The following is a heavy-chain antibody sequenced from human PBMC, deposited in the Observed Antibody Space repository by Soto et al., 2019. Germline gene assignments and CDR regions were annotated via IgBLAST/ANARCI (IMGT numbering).Heavy chain of an antibody. CDR1: GGSISSYY. D-gene: IGHD2-15*01. Sequence: SETLSLTCTVSGGSISSYYWSWIRQPPGKGLEWIGYIYYSGSTNYNPSLKSRVTISVDTSKNQFSLKLSSVTAADTAVYYCARALYCSGGSCYPHTERYFDYWGQGTLVTVSS. V-gene: IGHV4-59*08. CDR3: ARALYCSGGSCYPHTERYFDY. J-gene: IGHJ4*02. CDR2: IYYSGST.